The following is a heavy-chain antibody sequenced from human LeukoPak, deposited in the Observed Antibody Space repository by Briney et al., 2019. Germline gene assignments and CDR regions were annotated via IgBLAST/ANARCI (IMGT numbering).Heavy chain of an antibody. J-gene: IGHJ4*02. Sequence: PSETLSLTCTVSGGSISSSSYYWGWIRQPPGKGLEWIGSIYYSGSTYYNPSLKSRVTISVDTSKNQFSLKLSSVTAADTAVYYCARHGSGSYFGDFDYWGQGTLVTVSS. CDR1: GGSISSSSYY. CDR3: ARHGSGSYFGDFDY. V-gene: IGHV4-39*01. CDR2: IYYSGST. D-gene: IGHD1-26*01.